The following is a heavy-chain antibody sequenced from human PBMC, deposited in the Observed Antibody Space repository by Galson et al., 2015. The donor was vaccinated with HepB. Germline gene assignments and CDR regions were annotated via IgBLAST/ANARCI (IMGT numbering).Heavy chain of an antibody. Sequence: SLRLSCAASGFTFSSYAMSWVRQAPGKGLEWVSAISGSGGSTYYADSVKGRFTISRDNSKNTLYLQMNSLRAEDTAVYYCAKVGSIFPPSGHYMDVWGKGTTVTVSS. V-gene: IGHV3-23*01. D-gene: IGHD3-3*02. CDR3: AKVGSIFPPSGHYMDV. CDR1: GFTFSSYA. J-gene: IGHJ6*03. CDR2: ISGSGGST.